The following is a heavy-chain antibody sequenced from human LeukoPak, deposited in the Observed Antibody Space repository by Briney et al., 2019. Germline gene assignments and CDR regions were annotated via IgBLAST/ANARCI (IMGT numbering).Heavy chain of an antibody. V-gene: IGHV1-18*01. CDR1: GYTFTSYG. D-gene: IGHD3-3*01. CDR2: ISAYNSNT. Sequence: ASVKVSCKASGYTFTSYGISWVRQAPGQGLEWMGWISAYNSNTNYAQKLQGRVTMTTDTSTSTAYTELRSLRSDDTAVYYCARDGWGITIFGVVIARRFDYWGQGTLVTVSS. J-gene: IGHJ4*02. CDR3: ARDGWGITIFGVVIARRFDY.